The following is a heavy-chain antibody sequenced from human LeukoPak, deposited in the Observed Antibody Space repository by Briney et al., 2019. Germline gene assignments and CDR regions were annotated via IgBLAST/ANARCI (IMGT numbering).Heavy chain of an antibody. CDR3: AKIPIMRALYDSSGYLGEDY. J-gene: IGHJ4*02. V-gene: IGHV3-23*01. Sequence: PGGSLRLSCAASGFTFSNYAISWVRQAPGKGLEWVSAISGSGGSTYYADSVKGRFTISRDNSKNTLYLQMNSLRAEDTAVYYCAKIPIMRALYDSSGYLGEDYWGQGTLVTVSS. CDR1: GFTFSNYA. CDR2: ISGSGGST. D-gene: IGHD3-22*01.